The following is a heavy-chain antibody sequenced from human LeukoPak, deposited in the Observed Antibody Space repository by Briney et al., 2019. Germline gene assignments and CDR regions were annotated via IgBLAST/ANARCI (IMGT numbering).Heavy chain of an antibody. CDR3: ASGLKWLPTGWD. Sequence: PSETLSLTCTVSGGSISSSSYYWGWIRQPPGKGLEWIGSIYYSGSTYYNPSLKSRVTISVDTSKNQFTLKLSSVTAADTTVYYCASGLKWLPTGWDWGQGTLVTVSS. J-gene: IGHJ4*02. CDR1: GGSISSSSYY. D-gene: IGHD3-3*01. CDR2: IYYSGST. V-gene: IGHV4-39*01.